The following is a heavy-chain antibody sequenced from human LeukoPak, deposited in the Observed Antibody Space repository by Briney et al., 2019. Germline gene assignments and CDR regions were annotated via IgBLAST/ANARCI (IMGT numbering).Heavy chain of an antibody. D-gene: IGHD2-2*01. Sequence: PGGSLRLSCVASGFTVSSNYMSWVRQATGKGLEWVSVIYSGGNTYYSDSVKGRFTISTYNSTTPLYLQMNSLRADDPAVYYCARVVLPAAMIAYFDYWGQGTLVTVSS. V-gene: IGHV3-66*01. CDR3: ARVVLPAAMIAYFDY. CDR2: IYSGGNT. J-gene: IGHJ4*02. CDR1: GFTVSSNY.